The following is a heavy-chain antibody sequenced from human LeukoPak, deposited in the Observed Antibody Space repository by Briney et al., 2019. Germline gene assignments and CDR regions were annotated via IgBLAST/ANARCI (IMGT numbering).Heavy chain of an antibody. V-gene: IGHV3-49*03. D-gene: IGHD3-10*01. CDR3: TRCYGSGTPDDY. Sequence: SLRLSCTAFGFTFGDYAMSWFRQAPGKGLEWVGFTRSKAYGGTTEYAASVKGRFIISRDDSKNIAYLQMNSLKTEDTAVYYCTRCYGSGTPDDYWGQGTLVTVSS. CDR1: GFTFGDYA. J-gene: IGHJ4*02. CDR2: TRSKAYGGTT.